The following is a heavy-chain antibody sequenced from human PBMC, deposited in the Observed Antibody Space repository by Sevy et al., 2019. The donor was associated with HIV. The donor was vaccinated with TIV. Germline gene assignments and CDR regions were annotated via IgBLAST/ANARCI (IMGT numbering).Heavy chain of an antibody. CDR1: GFTFSSYS. V-gene: IGHV3-21*01. CDR3: ARDLAAAGEALMAFDI. CDR2: ISSSSSYI. D-gene: IGHD6-13*01. Sequence: GGSLRLSCAASGFTFSSYSMNWVRQAPGKGLEWVSSISSSSSYIYYADSVKGRFTISRDNAKNSLYLQMNSLRAEDTAVYYCARDLAAAGEALMAFDIWGQGTMVTVSS. J-gene: IGHJ3*02.